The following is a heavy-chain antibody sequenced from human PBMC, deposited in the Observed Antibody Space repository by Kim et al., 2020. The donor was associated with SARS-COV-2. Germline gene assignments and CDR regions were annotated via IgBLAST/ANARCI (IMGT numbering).Heavy chain of an antibody. CDR3: ARVRYGGNSYFDY. Sequence: NHADSVKGRFTNISDNAKKSLFLAKNSLRAEDTAVYYCARVRYGGNSYFDYWGQGTLVTVSS. V-gene: IGHV3-11*03. J-gene: IGHJ4*02. D-gene: IGHD4-17*01.